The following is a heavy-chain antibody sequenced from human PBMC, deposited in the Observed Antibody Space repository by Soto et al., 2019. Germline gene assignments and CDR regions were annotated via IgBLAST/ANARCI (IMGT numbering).Heavy chain of an antibody. Sequence: LRLSCGGSGFTFSRYAMNWVRQAPGKGLEWVSIISSRGDRTSYAESVKGRFTISRDDSKNTLFLHMNSLGAEDTAVYYCAKETGYSYGFQPNALDVWGQGTTVTVSS. D-gene: IGHD5-18*01. CDR3: AKETGYSYGFQPNALDV. CDR1: GFTFSRYA. CDR2: ISSRGDRT. V-gene: IGHV3-23*01. J-gene: IGHJ6*02.